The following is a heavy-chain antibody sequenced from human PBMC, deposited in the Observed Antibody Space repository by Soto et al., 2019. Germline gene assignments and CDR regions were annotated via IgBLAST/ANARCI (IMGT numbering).Heavy chain of an antibody. CDR1: GGSISSGGYY. D-gene: IGHD3-22*01. J-gene: IGHJ4*02. CDR3: ARVKNSGYYLPPYFDY. CDR2: IYYSGST. V-gene: IGHV4-31*03. Sequence: QVQLQESGPGLVKPSQTLSLTCTVSGGSISSGGYYWSWIRQHPGKGLEWIGYIYYSGSTYYNPSLKSRVTISVDTSKNQFSLKLSSVTAADTAVYYCARVKNSGYYLPPYFDYWGQGTLVTVSS.